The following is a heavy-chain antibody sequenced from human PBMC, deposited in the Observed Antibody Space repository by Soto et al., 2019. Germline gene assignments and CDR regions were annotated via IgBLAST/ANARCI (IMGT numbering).Heavy chain of an antibody. CDR1: FGTIVDSNG. D-gene: IGHD6-13*01. J-gene: IGHJ4*02. CDR3: ARIAAAGPNVDY. V-gene: IGHV4-4*02. CDR2: IYHSGST. Sequence: SQTLPLTCTVSFGTIVDSNGWSLVRQPPGKGLEWIGEIYHSGSTNYNPSLKSRVTISVDKSKNQFSLKLSSVTAADTAVYYCARIAAAGPNVDYWGQGTLVTVSS.